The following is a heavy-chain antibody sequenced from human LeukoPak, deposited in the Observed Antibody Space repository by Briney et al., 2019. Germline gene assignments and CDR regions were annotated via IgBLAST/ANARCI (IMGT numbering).Heavy chain of an antibody. Sequence: SETLSLTCAVYGGSFSGYYWSWIRQPPGKGLEWIGEINHSGSTNYNPSLKSRVTISVDTSKNQFSLKLSSVTAADTAVYYCARYDYGERNPFDYWGQGTLVTVSS. D-gene: IGHD4-17*01. CDR1: GGSFSGYY. CDR2: INHSGST. V-gene: IGHV4-34*01. J-gene: IGHJ4*02. CDR3: ARYDYGERNPFDY.